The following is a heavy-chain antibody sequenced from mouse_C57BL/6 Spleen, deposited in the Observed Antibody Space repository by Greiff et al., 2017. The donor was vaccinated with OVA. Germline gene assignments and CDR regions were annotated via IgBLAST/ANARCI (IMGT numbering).Heavy chain of an antibody. CDR2: IYPRSGNT. CDR3: ARETTVVAKDFDY. D-gene: IGHD1-1*01. V-gene: IGHV1-81*01. Sequence: QVQLKESGAELARPGASVKLSCKASGYTFTSYGISWVKQRTGQGLEWIGEIYPRSGNTYYNEKFKGKATLTADKSSSTAYMELRSLTSEDSAVYFCARETTVVAKDFDYWGQGTTLTVSS. CDR1: GYTFTSYG. J-gene: IGHJ2*01.